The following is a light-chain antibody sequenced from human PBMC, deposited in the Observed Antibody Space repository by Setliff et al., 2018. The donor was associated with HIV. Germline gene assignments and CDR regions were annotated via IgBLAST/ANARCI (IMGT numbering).Light chain of an antibody. Sequence: QSALTQPASVSASPGQSITISCTGTSSNVGGFNLVSWYQQYPGRAPKLIIYEVIKRPSGISNRFSGSKSGNTASLTISGLQAEDEADYYCSSYAISNTLPFGTGTKVTVL. V-gene: IGLV2-14*02. CDR1: SSNVGGFNL. J-gene: IGLJ1*01. CDR2: EVI. CDR3: SSYAISNTLP.